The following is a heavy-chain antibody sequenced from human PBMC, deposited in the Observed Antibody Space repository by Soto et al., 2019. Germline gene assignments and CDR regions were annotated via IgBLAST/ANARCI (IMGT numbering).Heavy chain of an antibody. Sequence: GGSLRLSCAASGFTFSSYAMSWARQAPGKGLEWVSVIGGRGTSTYYADSVKGRFTISRDNSKNTLYLQMNSLRAEDTAVYYCAKGRGSYYGSGSYYFDYWGPGTLVNVSS. CDR3: AKGRGSYYGSGSYYFDY. D-gene: IGHD3-10*01. CDR1: GFTFSSYA. V-gene: IGHV3-23*01. CDR2: IGGRGTST. J-gene: IGHJ4*02.